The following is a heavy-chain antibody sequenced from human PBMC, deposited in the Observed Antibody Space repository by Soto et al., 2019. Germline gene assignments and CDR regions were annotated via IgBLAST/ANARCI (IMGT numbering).Heavy chain of an antibody. CDR3: ARHKYDILTGYFDY. J-gene: IGHJ4*02. Sequence: PSETLSLTCTVSGGSISSSSYYWGWIRQPPGKGLEWIGSIYYSGSTYYNPSLKSRVTISVDTSKNQFSLKLSSVTAADTAVYYCARHKYDILTGYFDYWGQGTLXTVSS. CDR1: GGSISSSSYY. V-gene: IGHV4-39*01. CDR2: IYYSGST. D-gene: IGHD3-9*01.